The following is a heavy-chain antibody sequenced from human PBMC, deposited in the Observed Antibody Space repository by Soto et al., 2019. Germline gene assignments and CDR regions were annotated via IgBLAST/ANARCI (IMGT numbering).Heavy chain of an antibody. V-gene: IGHV3-74*01. Sequence: EVQLVESGGGVVQPGGPLRLSCTASGFTFNTHWMPWVPPAPGKGLVWVSRIYFDGITTNYADSVKGRLTVSRDNAKNTVYLHVNTLRDEDTAVYYCARGGAMGVDYWGQGTLVTVSS. CDR2: IYFDGITT. CDR1: GFTFNTHW. J-gene: IGHJ4*02. CDR3: ARGGAMGVDY. D-gene: IGHD1-26*01.